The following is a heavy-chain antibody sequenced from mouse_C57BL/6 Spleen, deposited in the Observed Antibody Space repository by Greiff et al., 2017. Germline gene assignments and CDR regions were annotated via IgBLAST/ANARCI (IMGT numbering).Heavy chain of an antibody. V-gene: IGHV1-15*01. J-gene: IGHJ4*01. CDR3: TRSVISLYAMDY. CDR2: IDPETGGT. CDR1: GYTFTDYE. Sequence: QVQLKQSGAELVRPGASVTLSCKASGYTFTDYEMHWVKQTPVHGLEWIGAIDPETGGTAYNQKFKGKAILTADKSSSTAYMELRSLTSEDSAVYYCTRSVISLYAMDYWGQGTSVTVSS. D-gene: IGHD1-1*01.